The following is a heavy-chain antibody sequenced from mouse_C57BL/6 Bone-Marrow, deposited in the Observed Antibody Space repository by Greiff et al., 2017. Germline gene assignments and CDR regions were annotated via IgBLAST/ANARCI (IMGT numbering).Heavy chain of an antibody. CDR1: GFNIKDAY. CDR3: TTDGNYDY. CDR2: IDPENGDT. D-gene: IGHD2-1*01. J-gene: IGHJ2*01. Sequence: EVQLQQSGAELVRPGASVTLSCTASGFNIKDAYMHWVKQRPEQGLEWIGWIDPENGDTEYASKFQGKATITADTSSSTAYLQLSSLTSEDTAVYNCTTDGNYDYWGQGTTLTVSS. V-gene: IGHV14-4*01.